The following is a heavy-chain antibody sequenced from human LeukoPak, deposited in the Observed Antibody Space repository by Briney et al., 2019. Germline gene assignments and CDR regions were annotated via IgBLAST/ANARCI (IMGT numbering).Heavy chain of an antibody. Sequence: GESLKISCKGSGYSFTSYWIGWVRQMPGQGLEWMGIIYPGDSDTRYSPSFQGQVTISADKSISTAYLQWSSLTASDTAMYYCARFQDYYDSSGYFDYWGQGTLVTVSS. J-gene: IGHJ4*02. V-gene: IGHV5-51*01. D-gene: IGHD3-22*01. CDR3: ARFQDYYDSSGYFDY. CDR2: IYPGDSDT. CDR1: GYSFTSYW.